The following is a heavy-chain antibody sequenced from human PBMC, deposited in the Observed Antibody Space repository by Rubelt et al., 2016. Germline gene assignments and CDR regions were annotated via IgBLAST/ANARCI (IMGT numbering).Heavy chain of an antibody. CDR2: VSSNGGST. CDR1: GFTFSSCA. CDR3: VIRGHGSSWYYFDH. Sequence: QLVESGGGLVQPGGSLRLSCSASGFTFSSCAMYWVRQAPGKGLEYVSGVSSNGGSTYYADSVKGRFTTSRDNSKNTLYLQMSSLRTEDTAVYYCVIRGHGSSWYYFDHWGQGTLVTVSS. V-gene: IGHV3-64D*06. D-gene: IGHD6-13*01. J-gene: IGHJ4*02.